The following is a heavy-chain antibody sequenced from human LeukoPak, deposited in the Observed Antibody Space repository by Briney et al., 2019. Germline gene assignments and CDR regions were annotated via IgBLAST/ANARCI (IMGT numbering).Heavy chain of an antibody. V-gene: IGHV3-23*01. CDR3: AKVRLYGDYPEIDY. J-gene: IGHJ4*02. CDR2: TSGSGGRT. Sequence: GGSLRLSCVASGFTFSSYAINWVRQVPGKGLEWVSGTSGSGGRTYYADSVKGRFTISRENSKNTLYLQMNSLRAEDTAVYYCAKVRLYGDYPEIDYWGQGTLVAVSS. D-gene: IGHD4-17*01. CDR1: GFTFSSYA.